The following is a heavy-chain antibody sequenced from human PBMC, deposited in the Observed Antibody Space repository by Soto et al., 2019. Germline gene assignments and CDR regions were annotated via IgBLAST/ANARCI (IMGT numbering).Heavy chain of an antibody. CDR1: GGSISSGGYY. D-gene: IGHD4-17*01. Sequence: LSLTCTVSGGSISSGGYYWSWIRQHPGKGLEWIGYIYYSGSTYYNPSLKSRVTISVDTSKNQFSLKLSSVTAADTAVYYCATYSGGGTVTNRGYDAFDIWGQGTMVTVSS. V-gene: IGHV4-31*03. J-gene: IGHJ3*02. CDR2: IYYSGST. CDR3: ATYSGGGTVTNRGYDAFDI.